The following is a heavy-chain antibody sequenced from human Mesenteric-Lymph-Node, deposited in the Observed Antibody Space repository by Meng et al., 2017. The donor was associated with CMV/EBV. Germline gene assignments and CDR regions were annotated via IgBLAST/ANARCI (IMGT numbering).Heavy chain of an antibody. CDR2: ISGSGTFT. CDR1: GFTFPNYA. D-gene: IGHD1-26*01. J-gene: IGHJ4*02. CDR3: AKGDVGILPPTINY. V-gene: IGHV3-23*01. Sequence: ETLSLTCAASGFTFPNYAMSWVRQAPGKGLEWVSDISGSGTFTYYADSVRGRFTISRDNAKNTLNLRMNSLRAEDTAVYYCAKGDVGILPPTINYWGQGILVTVSS.